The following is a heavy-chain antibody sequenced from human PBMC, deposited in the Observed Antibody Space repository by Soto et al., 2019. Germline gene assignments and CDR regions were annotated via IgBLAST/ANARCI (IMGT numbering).Heavy chain of an antibody. D-gene: IGHD3-10*01. Sequence: GESLKISCKGSGYIFTAYWIGWVRQMPGKGLEWMGIISPGDSDTTYSPSFQGHVTISADKSINTVHLQWTGLRASDTATYYCVRPTSGSPWNLRYWGQGTLVTVSS. CDR1: GYIFTAYW. CDR3: VRPTSGSPWNLRY. V-gene: IGHV5-51*01. CDR2: ISPGDSDT. J-gene: IGHJ4*02.